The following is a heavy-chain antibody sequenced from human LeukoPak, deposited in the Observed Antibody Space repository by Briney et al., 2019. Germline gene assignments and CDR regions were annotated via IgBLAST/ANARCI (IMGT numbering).Heavy chain of an antibody. Sequence: GGSLRLSCGASGFTFSSYAMSWVRQAPGKGLEWVSAISGSGGSTYYADSVKGRFTISRDNSKNTLYLQMNSLRAGDTAVYYCARDGNCGGDCSIDYWGQGTLVTVSS. CDR3: ARDGNCGGDCSIDY. D-gene: IGHD2-21*01. CDR1: GFTFSSYA. CDR2: ISGSGGST. J-gene: IGHJ4*02. V-gene: IGHV3-23*01.